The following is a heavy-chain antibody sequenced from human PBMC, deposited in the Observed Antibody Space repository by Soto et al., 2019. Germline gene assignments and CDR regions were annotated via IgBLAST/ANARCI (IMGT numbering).Heavy chain of an antibody. D-gene: IGHD3-22*01. CDR3: ARQLILYYYDSSGSHFDY. CDR1: GGSISSSSYY. V-gene: IGHV4-39*01. Sequence: QLQLQESGPGLVKPSETLSLTCTVSGGSISSSSYYWGWIRQPPGKGLEWIGSIYYSGSTYYNPSLKSRVTISVDTSKNQFSLKLSSVTAADTAVYYCARQLILYYYDSSGSHFDYWGQGTLVTVSS. CDR2: IYYSGST. J-gene: IGHJ4*02.